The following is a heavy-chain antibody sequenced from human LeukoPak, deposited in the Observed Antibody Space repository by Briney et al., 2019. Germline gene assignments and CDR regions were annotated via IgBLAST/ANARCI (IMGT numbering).Heavy chain of an antibody. Sequence: SETLSLTRTVSGGSISSSSYYWGWIRQPPGKGLEWIGSIYYSGSTYYNPSLKSRVTISVDTSKNQFSLKLSSVTAADTAVYYCARVRYYYGSGSYNDYYYMDVWGKGTTVTVSS. CDR1: GGSISSSSYY. V-gene: IGHV4-39*07. CDR3: ARVRYYYGSGSYNDYYYMDV. D-gene: IGHD3-10*01. J-gene: IGHJ6*03. CDR2: IYYSGST.